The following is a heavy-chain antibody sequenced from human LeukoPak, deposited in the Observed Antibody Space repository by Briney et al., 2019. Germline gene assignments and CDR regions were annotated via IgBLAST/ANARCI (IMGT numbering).Heavy chain of an antibody. CDR2: IIPIFGTA. V-gene: IGHV1-69*06. CDR1: GGTFSSYA. J-gene: IGHJ4*02. D-gene: IGHD6-19*01. Sequence: SEKVSCKASGGTFSSYAISWVRQAPGQGLEWMGGIIPIFGTADYAQKFQGRVTITADKSTSTAYMELSSLRSEDTAVYYCAIDSSGWYMGFDYWGQGTLVTVSS. CDR3: AIDSSGWYMGFDY.